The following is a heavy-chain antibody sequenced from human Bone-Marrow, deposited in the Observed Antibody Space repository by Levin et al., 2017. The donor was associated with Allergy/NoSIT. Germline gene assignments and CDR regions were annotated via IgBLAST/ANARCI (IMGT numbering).Heavy chain of an antibody. Sequence: ASVKVSCKASGYTFTAYYLHWVRQAPGQGLEWMGWINPNSGATNYVPKFQGRVTLTRDTSISTAYMELNSLRSDDTAVYYCARVGNGTSANCQGCIGSWGQGTMVTISS. CDR3: ARVGNGTSANCQGCIGS. CDR1: GYTFTAYY. CDR2: INPNSGAT. V-gene: IGHV1-2*02. J-gene: IGHJ3*01. D-gene: IGHD4/OR15-4a*01.